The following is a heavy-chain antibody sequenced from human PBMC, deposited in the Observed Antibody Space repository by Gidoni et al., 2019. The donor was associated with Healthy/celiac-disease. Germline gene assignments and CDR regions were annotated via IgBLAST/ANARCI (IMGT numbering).Heavy chain of an antibody. J-gene: IGHJ3*02. Sequence: EVQLVESGAGLVKPGGSLRLSCAASGFTSSSYSMNWVRQAPGKGLEWVSSISRSSSYIYYADSVKGRFTISRDNAKNSLYLQMNSLRAEDTAVYYCARDNHIAAAGADAFDIWGQGTMVTVSS. V-gene: IGHV3-21*01. D-gene: IGHD6-13*01. CDR1: GFTSSSYS. CDR2: ISRSSSYI. CDR3: ARDNHIAAAGADAFDI.